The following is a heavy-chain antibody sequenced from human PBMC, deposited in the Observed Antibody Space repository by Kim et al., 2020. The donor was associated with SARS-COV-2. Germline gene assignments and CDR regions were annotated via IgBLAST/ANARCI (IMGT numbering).Heavy chain of an antibody. D-gene: IGHD5-18*01. V-gene: IGHV1-2*02. J-gene: IGHJ5*02. CDR3: ARGYSYGYNWFDP. Sequence: YAQKFKGRVTMTRDTSISTAYMGLGRLRSDDTAVYYCARGYSYGYNWFDPWGQGTLVTVSS.